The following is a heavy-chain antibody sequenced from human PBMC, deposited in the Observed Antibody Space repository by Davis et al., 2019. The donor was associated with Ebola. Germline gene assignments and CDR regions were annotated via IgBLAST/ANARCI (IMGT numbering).Heavy chain of an antibody. V-gene: IGHV3-23*01. CDR3: ARDRWDCSRRNCYLSKNDLDF. Sequence: PGGSLRLSCAASGFTFTNHAMSWVRQIPGKGLEWVATITGNGGRTYHGDSVRGRFVISSDNSTETLYLQLNGLRVEDTATYYCARDRWDCSRRNCYLSKNDLDFWGQGTTVTVSS. J-gene: IGHJ3*01. CDR1: GFTFTNHA. CDR2: ITGNGGRT. D-gene: IGHD2-2*01.